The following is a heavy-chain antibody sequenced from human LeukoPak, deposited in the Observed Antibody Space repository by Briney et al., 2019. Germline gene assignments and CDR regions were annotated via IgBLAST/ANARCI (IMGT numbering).Heavy chain of an antibody. CDR3: ARNQPDDYGDDDGWFDP. CDR1: GFTFSSYA. Sequence: TGRSLRLSCAASGFTFSSYAMHWVRQAPGKGLEWVAVISYDGSNKYYADSVKGRFTISRDNSKNTLYLQMNSLRAEDTAVYYCARNQPDDYGDDDGWFDPWGQGTLVTVSS. D-gene: IGHD4-17*01. CDR2: ISYDGSNK. V-gene: IGHV3-30-3*01. J-gene: IGHJ5*02.